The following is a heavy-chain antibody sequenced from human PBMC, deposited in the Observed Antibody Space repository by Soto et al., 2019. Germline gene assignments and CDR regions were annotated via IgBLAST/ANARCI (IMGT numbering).Heavy chain of an antibody. CDR3: ARGRGIVATINRSLLFDY. CDR1: GGSISSSSYY. CDR2: IYYSGST. J-gene: IGHJ4*02. V-gene: IGHV4-39*07. D-gene: IGHD5-12*01. Sequence: PSETLSLTCTVSGGSISSSSYYWGWIRQPPGKGLEWIGSIYYSGSTYYNPSLKSRVTISVDTSKNQFSLKLSSVTAADTAVYYCARGRGIVATINRSLLFDYWGQGTLVTVSS.